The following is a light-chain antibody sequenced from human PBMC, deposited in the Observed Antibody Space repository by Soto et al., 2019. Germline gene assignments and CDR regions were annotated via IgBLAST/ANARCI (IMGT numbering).Light chain of an antibody. Sequence: QSVLTQPPSVSAAPGQKVTISCSGSSSNIGNNYVSWYRQLPGTAPKLLIYENDKRPSGIPDRFSGSKSGTSATLGITGLQTGDEADFCCGTWDSSLSAWVFGGGTKVTVL. V-gene: IGLV1-51*02. CDR3: GTWDSSLSAWV. CDR2: END. J-gene: IGLJ3*02. CDR1: SSNIGNNY.